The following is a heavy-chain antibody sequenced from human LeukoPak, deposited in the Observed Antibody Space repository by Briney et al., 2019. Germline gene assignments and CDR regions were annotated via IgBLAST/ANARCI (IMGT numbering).Heavy chain of an antibody. CDR1: GFTVSSNY. J-gene: IGHJ4*02. CDR3: VVTIFGVVI. CDR2: IYSGGST. D-gene: IGHD3-3*01. Sequence: PGGSLRLSCAASGFTVSSNYMSWVRQAPGKGLEWVSVIYSGGSTYYADSVKGRFTISRDNAKNSLYLQMNSLRAEDTAVYYCVVTIFGVVIWGQGTLVTVSS. V-gene: IGHV3-66*01.